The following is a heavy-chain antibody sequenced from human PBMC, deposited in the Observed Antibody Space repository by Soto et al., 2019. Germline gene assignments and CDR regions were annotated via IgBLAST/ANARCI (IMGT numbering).Heavy chain of an antibody. CDR1: GGSISSYY. CDR2: IYYSGST. CDR3: ARGVDYGGNSAAFDI. J-gene: IGHJ3*02. Sequence: QVQLQESGPGLVKPSETLSLTCTVSGGSISSYYWSWIRRPPGKGLEWIGYIYYSGSTNYNPSLKSRVTISVDTSKNQFSLKLSSVTAADTAVYYCARGVDYGGNSAAFDIWGQGTMVTVSS. D-gene: IGHD4-17*01. V-gene: IGHV4-59*01.